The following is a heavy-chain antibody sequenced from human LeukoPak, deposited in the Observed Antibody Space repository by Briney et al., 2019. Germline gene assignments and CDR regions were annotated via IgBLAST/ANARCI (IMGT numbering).Heavy chain of an antibody. CDR2: IKQDGSEK. CDR1: GFTFSSYW. D-gene: IGHD5-12*01. CDR3: ARAMGYSGYDFDY. J-gene: IGHJ4*02. V-gene: IGHV3-7*03. Sequence: GGSLRLSCAASGFTFSSYWMSWVRQAPGKGLEWVANIKQDGSEKYYVDSVKGRFTISRDNAKNSLYLQMNSLRAEDTAVYYCARAMGYSGYDFDYWGQGTLVTVSS.